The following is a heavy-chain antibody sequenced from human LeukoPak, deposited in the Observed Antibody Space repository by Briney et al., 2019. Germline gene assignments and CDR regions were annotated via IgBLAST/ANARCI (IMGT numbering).Heavy chain of an antibody. Sequence: GSLRLSCAASGFTFSSYWMSWVRQAPGKGLEWIGEINHSGSTNYNPSLKSRVTISVDTSKNQFSLKLSSVTAADTAVYYCASPRGYSYGYFDYWGQGTLVTVSS. CDR3: ASPRGYSYGYFDY. J-gene: IGHJ4*02. CDR1: GFTFSSYW. D-gene: IGHD5-18*01. CDR2: INHSGST. V-gene: IGHV4-34*08.